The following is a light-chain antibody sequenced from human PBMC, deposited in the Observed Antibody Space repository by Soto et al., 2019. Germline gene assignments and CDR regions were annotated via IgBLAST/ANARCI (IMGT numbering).Light chain of an antibody. CDR1: QSVSSN. CDR2: GAS. V-gene: IGKV3-15*01. CDR3: QQYNNWPPSN. Sequence: EIGMPQSPATLSVSQGERATLSCRSSQSVSSNLAWYHQKPGQAPRLLIYGASTRATGIPARFSVSGSGTEFTLAISSLQSEDGAVYDYQQYNNWPPSNFGQEARLEIK. J-gene: IGKJ5*01.